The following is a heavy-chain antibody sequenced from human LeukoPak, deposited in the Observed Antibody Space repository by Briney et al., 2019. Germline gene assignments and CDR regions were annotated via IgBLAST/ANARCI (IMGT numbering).Heavy chain of an antibody. D-gene: IGHD1-26*01. Sequence: PSETLSLTCTVSGGSISSSSYYRGWIRQPPGKGLEWIGSIYYSGSTYYNPSLKSRVTISVDTSKNQFSLKLSSVTAADTAVYYCATLNSGSYRNFDYWGQGTLVTVSS. J-gene: IGHJ4*02. CDR3: ATLNSGSYRNFDY. CDR1: GGSISSSSYY. CDR2: IYYSGST. V-gene: IGHV4-39*01.